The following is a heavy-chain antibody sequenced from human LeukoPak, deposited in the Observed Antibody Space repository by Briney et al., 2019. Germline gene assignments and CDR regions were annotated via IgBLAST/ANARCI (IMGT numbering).Heavy chain of an antibody. J-gene: IGHJ3*02. CDR3: ARHSRGYYDSTCYYYGAHAFDI. CDR1: GGSIISSTYY. Sequence: PSETLSLTCTVSGGSIISSTYYWGWIRQPPGKGMEWLRCIYYSGTTYYTPSRNSRVTISVATSRKQFSLKPSAVTTAETSVFHYARHSRGYYDSTCYYYGAHAFDIWGQGTMVTISS. CDR2: IYYSGTT. D-gene: IGHD3-22*01. V-gene: IGHV4-39*01.